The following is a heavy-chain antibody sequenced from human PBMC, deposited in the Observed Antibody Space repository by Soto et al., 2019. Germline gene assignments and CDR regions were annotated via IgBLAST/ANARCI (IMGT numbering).Heavy chain of an antibody. J-gene: IGHJ6*02. CDR2: IYYSGST. CDR1: XGSISSGGYY. CDR3: ARLLPPENLWLGELFGHNSYYSGMDV. D-gene: IGHD3-10*01. Sequence: PSETLSLTCTVSXGSISSGGYYWSWIRQHPGKGLEWIGYIYYSGSTYYNPSLKSRVTISVDTSKNQFSLKLSSVTAADTAVYYCARLLPPENLWLGELFGHNSYYSGMDVWGQGPTVTVSS. V-gene: IGHV4-31*03.